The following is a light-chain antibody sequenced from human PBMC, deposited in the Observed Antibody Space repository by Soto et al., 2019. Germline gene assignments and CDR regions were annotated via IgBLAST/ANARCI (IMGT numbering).Light chain of an antibody. CDR3: QPYCGSPPNT. CDR2: GGS. Sequence: EIVLTQSPGTLSLSPGERATLSCRASQSVSSNYLAWYQQKPGQAPRLLIYGGSSRATGIPDRFSGSGSGPDFTLTISRLEPDDFAVYYCQPYCGSPPNTFGQGTKLETK. V-gene: IGKV3-20*01. J-gene: IGKJ2*01. CDR1: QSVSSNY.